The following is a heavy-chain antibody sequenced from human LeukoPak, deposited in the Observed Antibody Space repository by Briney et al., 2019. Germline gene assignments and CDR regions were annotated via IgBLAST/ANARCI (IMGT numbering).Heavy chain of an antibody. CDR3: ARGRGYGSGSYAY. CDR1: GGSFSGYY. Sequence: PSETLSLTCAVHGGSFSGYYWSWIRQPPGKGLEWIGEINHSGSTNYNPSLKSRVTISVDTSKNQFSLKLSSVTAADTAVYYCARGRGYGSGSYAYWGQGTLVTVSS. J-gene: IGHJ4*02. CDR2: INHSGST. V-gene: IGHV4-34*01. D-gene: IGHD3-10*01.